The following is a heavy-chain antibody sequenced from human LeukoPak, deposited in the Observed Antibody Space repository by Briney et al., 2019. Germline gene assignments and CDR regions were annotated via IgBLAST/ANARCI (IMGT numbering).Heavy chain of an antibody. V-gene: IGHV1-69*05. J-gene: IGHJ5*02. CDR1: GGTFCSYA. D-gene: IGHD2-2*01. Sequence: SVKVSCKASGGTFCSYAISWVRQAPGQGLEWMGGIIPIFGTANYAQKFQGRVTITTDESTSTAYMELSSLRSEDTAVYYCARDLLRCSSTSCYTGSNWFDPWGQGTLVTVSS. CDR2: IIPIFGTA. CDR3: ARDLLRCSSTSCYTGSNWFDP.